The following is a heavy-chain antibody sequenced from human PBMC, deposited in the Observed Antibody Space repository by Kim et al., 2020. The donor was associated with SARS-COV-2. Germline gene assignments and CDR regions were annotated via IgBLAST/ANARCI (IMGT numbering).Heavy chain of an antibody. CDR1: GGSISSGGYY. V-gene: IGHV4-31*03. D-gene: IGHD3-3*01. CDR2: IYYSGST. Sequence: SETLSLTCTVSGGSISSGGYYWSWIRQHPGKGLEWIGYIYYSGSTYYNPSLKSRVTISVDTSKNQFSLRLSSVTAADTAVYYCARAELRFLEWLFPGVFDYWGQGTLVTVSS. J-gene: IGHJ4*02. CDR3: ARAELRFLEWLFPGVFDY.